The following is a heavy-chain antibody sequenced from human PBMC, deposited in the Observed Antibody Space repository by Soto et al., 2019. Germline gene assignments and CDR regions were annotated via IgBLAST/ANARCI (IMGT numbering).Heavy chain of an antibody. CDR3: ANTYGAVDY. D-gene: IGHD4-17*01. J-gene: IGHJ4*02. CDR2: ISYDGSNK. V-gene: IGHV3-30*18. Sequence: GGSLRLSCAASGFTFSSYGMHWVRQAPGKGLEWVAVISYDGSNKYYADSVKGRFTISRDNSKNTLYLQMNSLRAEDTAVYYCANTYGAVDYWGQGTLVTVSS. CDR1: GFTFSSYG.